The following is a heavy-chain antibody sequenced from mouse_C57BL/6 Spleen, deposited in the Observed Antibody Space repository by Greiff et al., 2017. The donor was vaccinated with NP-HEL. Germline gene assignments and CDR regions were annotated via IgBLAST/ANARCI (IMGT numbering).Heavy chain of an antibody. CDR1: GFTFSDYY. CDR3: ARHGGSRYAMDY. Sequence: EVQVVESGGGLVQPGGSLKLSCAASGFTFSDYYMYWVRQTPEKRLEWVAYISNGGGSTYYPDTVKGRFTISRDNAKNTLYLQMSRLKSEDTAMYYCARHGGSRYAMDYWGQGTSVTVSS. J-gene: IGHJ4*01. V-gene: IGHV5-12*01. D-gene: IGHD1-1*02. CDR2: ISNGGGST.